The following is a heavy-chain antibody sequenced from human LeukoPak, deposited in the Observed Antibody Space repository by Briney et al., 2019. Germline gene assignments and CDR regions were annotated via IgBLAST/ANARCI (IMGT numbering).Heavy chain of an antibody. D-gene: IGHD3-16*02. J-gene: IGHJ4*02. CDR2: INWNGGGT. Sequence: GGSLRLSCAAPGFTFDDFGMTWVRQAPGKGLEWVSGINWNGGGTVYADSVKGRFTISRDNAKKILYLQMNSLRVEDTAVYYCARWELSGRVMERLSWIDHWGQGALVTVSS. CDR3: ARWELSGRVMERLSWIDH. V-gene: IGHV3-20*04. CDR1: GFTFDDFG.